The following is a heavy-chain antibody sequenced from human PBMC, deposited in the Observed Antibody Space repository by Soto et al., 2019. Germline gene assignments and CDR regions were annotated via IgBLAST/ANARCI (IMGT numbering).Heavy chain of an antibody. J-gene: IGHJ4*02. CDR2: IKSKTDGGTT. D-gene: IGHD3-16*02. V-gene: IGHV3-15*07. CDR1: GFTFSNAW. Sequence: PGGSLRLSCAASGFTFSNAWMNWVRQAPGKGLEWVGRIKSKTDGGTTDYAAPVKGRFTISRDDSKNTLYLQMNSLKTEDTAVYYCTRGPSMITFGGVIDPFDYWGQGTLVTVSS. CDR3: TRGPSMITFGGVIDPFDY.